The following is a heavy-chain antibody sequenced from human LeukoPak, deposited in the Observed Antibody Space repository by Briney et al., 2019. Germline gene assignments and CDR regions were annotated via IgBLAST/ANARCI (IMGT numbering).Heavy chain of an antibody. D-gene: IGHD3-10*01. Sequence: ASVKVSCKASGGXFSSYAVSWVRQAPGRGLEWMGGIIPILGIPNYAQKFQGRVTITADESTSTANMELSSLRSEDTAVYYCARGEQAGLWFGDTAFHHWGQGTLVTVSS. J-gene: IGHJ1*01. CDR1: GGXFSSYA. CDR2: IIPILGIP. V-gene: IGHV1-69*10. CDR3: ARGEQAGLWFGDTAFHH.